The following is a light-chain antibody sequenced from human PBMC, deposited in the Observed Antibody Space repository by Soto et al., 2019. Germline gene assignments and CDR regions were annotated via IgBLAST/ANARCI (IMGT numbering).Light chain of an antibody. J-gene: IGLJ1*01. CDR1: SFNIGTYN. CDR2: NNN. Sequence: QSVLTQPTSASGTPGQRVTISCSGSSFNIGTYNVNWYRQLPGTAPKLLIHNNNERPSGVPDRFSGSKSGTSASLAISGLQSEDEADYYCAAWDDSLNTYVFGIGTKVTVL. CDR3: AAWDDSLNTYV. V-gene: IGLV1-44*01.